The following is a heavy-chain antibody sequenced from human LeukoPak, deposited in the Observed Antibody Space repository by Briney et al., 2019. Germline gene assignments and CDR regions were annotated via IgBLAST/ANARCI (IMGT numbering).Heavy chain of an antibody. CDR2: IYYSGST. V-gene: IGHV4-31*03. Sequence: SETLSLTCTVSGGSISSGGYYWSWIRQHPGKGLEWIGYIYYSGSTYYNPSLKSRVTISVDTSKNQFSLKLSSVTAADTAVYYCARGSSGWYRWYFDLWGRGTLVTVSS. CDR3: ARGSSGWYRWYFDL. J-gene: IGHJ2*01. CDR1: GGSISSGGYY. D-gene: IGHD6-19*01.